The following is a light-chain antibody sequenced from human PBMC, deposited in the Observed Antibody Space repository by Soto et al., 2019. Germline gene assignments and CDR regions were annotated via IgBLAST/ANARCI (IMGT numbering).Light chain of an antibody. J-gene: IGKJ1*01. CDR3: HQYHIWPRT. Sequence: EIVMTQSPATLSVSPGERATLSCRASQSVRSNVAWYQQKPGQAPRLLIYGASTRAAGIPASFSGSGSGTEFTLTISSLQSEDFAVYYCHQYHIWPRTFAQGHKV. CDR2: GAS. V-gene: IGKV3-15*01. CDR1: QSVRSN.